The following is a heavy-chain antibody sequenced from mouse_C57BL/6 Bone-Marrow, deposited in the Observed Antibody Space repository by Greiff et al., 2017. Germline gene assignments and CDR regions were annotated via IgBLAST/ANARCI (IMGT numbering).Heavy chain of an antibody. D-gene: IGHD2-4*01. CDR1: GFSLTSYG. CDR2: IWSGGST. V-gene: IGHV2-2*01. Sequence: VQVVESGPGLVQPSQSLSITCTVSGFSLTSYGVHWVRQSPGQGLEWLGVIWSGGSTDYNAAYISRLSTSKDNSKSQVFFKMNSLQADDTAIYYGARNGGRLRGGYFDYWGQGTTLTVSS. CDR3: ARNGGRLRGGYFDY. J-gene: IGHJ2*01.